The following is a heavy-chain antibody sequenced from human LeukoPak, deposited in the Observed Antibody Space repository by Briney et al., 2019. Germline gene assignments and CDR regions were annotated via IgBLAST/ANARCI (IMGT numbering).Heavy chain of an antibody. D-gene: IGHD2-2*01. V-gene: IGHV3-30*02. CDR3: AKAASASAAIDY. Sequence: PGGSLRLSCAASGFTFSSYGMHWVRQAPGKGLGWVAFIRYDGSNKYYADSVKGRFTISRDNSKNTLYLQMNSLRAEDTAVYYCAKAASASAAIDYWGQGTLVTVSS. CDR2: IRYDGSNK. CDR1: GFTFSSYG. J-gene: IGHJ4*02.